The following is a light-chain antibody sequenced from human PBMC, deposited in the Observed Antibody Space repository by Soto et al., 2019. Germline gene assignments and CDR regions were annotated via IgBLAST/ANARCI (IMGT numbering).Light chain of an antibody. Sequence: QSVLTQPPSASGTPGQRVTISCSGSSSNVGSNTVNWYQQLPGTAPKVLIYSNTQRPSGVPDRFSGSKSGTSASLAISGLHAEDEADYSCAAWDVSLNGWVFGGGTKLTVL. CDR2: SNT. CDR3: AAWDVSLNGWV. V-gene: IGLV1-44*01. CDR1: SSNVGSNT. J-gene: IGLJ3*02.